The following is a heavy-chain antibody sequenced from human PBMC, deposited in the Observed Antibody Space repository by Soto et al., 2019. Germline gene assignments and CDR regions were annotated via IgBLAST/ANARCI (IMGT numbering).Heavy chain of an antibody. CDR2: IWYDGKNE. D-gene: IGHD1-1*01. J-gene: IGHJ2*01. CDR1: GFTFSSYG. Sequence: GGSLRLSCAASGFTFSSYGMHWVRQAPGKGLEWVAVIWYDGKNEYYADSVKGRFTISRDNSKNTLYLQMNSLIAEDTAVYYCARTNSHWYFDLWGRGTLVTVSS. CDR3: ARTNSHWYFDL. V-gene: IGHV3-33*01.